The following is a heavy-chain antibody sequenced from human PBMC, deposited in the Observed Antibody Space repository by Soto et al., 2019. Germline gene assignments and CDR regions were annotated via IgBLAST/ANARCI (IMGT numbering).Heavy chain of an antibody. D-gene: IGHD5-18*01. J-gene: IGHJ6*02. CDR2: IIPTFGTA. CDR1: GGTFSTFG. CDR3: ARVYSEYNFYYYGMDV. V-gene: IGHV1-69*01. Sequence: QVQLVQSGAEVRKPGSSVTVSCKASGGTFSTFGISWVRQAPGQGLEWMGGIIPTFGTANHAQISQDRVTIIADESTSTSYMELRSLRPEDTAVYYCARVYSEYNFYYYGMDVWGQGTTFTVSS.